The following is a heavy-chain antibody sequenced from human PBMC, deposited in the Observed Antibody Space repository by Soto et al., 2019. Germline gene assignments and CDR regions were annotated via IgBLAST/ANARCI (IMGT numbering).Heavy chain of an antibody. V-gene: IGHV4-34*01. Sequence: SETLSLTCAVYGGAFSGYYWSWIRKHPGKGLEWIGEITHSGSTSYNPSRKSRVTISVDTSKKQFSLKLSSVTAADTAVYYCAREDWGIRAFDIWGQGTMVTVSS. CDR1: GGAFSGYY. D-gene: IGHD3-16*01. CDR3: AREDWGIRAFDI. J-gene: IGHJ3*02. CDR2: ITHSGST.